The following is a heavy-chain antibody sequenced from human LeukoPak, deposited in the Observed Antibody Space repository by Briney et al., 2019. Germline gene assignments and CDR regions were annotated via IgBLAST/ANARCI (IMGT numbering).Heavy chain of an antibody. CDR2: ISPSGGST. J-gene: IGHJ4*02. D-gene: IGHD5-18*01. CDR1: GYTFTNYY. Sequence: GASVKVSCKASGYTFTNYYMHWVRQAPGQGLEWMGIISPSGGSTSYAQKFQGRVTMTRDTSTSTVYMELSSLRSEDTAVYYCARGGYSYGAFDYWGQGTLVTVSS. V-gene: IGHV1-46*01. CDR3: ARGGYSYGAFDY.